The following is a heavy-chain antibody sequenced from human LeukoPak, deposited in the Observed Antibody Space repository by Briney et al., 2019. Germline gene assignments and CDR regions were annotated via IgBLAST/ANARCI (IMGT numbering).Heavy chain of an antibody. CDR3: ARDQNSRDLDY. Sequence: GSLRLSCAASRFTFSSYEMNWVRQAPGKGLEWVSYISSSGSTIYYADSVKGRFTISRDNAKNSLYLQMNSLRAEDTAVYYCARDQNSRDLDYWGQGTLVTVSS. V-gene: IGHV3-48*03. CDR1: RFTFSSYE. J-gene: IGHJ4*02. D-gene: IGHD6-13*01. CDR2: ISSSGSTI.